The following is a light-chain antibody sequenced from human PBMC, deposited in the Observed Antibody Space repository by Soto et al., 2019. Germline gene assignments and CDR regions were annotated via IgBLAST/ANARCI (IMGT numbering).Light chain of an antibody. CDR3: QQYNDWPPYT. J-gene: IGKJ2*01. Sequence: EIVMTQSPATLPVSPGEGVTLSCRASQNVGSNLAWYQQKPGQAPRLLIYTTSHRATGLPTRFSGSGSGTEFTLTISGLQSEDFVVYYCQQYNDWPPYTFGQGTKLE. CDR2: TTS. V-gene: IGKV3-15*01. CDR1: QNVGSN.